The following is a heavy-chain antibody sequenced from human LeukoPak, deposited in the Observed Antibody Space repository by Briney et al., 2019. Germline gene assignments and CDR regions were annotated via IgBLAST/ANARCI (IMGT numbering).Heavy chain of an antibody. V-gene: IGHV3-11*04. CDR3: AREVPNSSEPFDY. Sequence: GESLRLSCAASGFTFSDYYMSWIRQAPGKGLEWVSYISSSGSTTYYADSVKGRVTISRDNAKNSLYLQMNSLRAEDTAVYYCAREVPNSSEPFDYWGQGTLVTVSS. CDR1: GFTFSDYY. CDR2: ISSSGSTT. J-gene: IGHJ4*02. D-gene: IGHD2/OR15-2a*01.